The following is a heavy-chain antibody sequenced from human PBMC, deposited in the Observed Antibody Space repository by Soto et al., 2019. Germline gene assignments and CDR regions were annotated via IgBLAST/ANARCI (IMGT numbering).Heavy chain of an antibody. V-gene: IGHV4-31*03. CDR3: ATNHDDISGRTRLLFAS. CDR2: IHYSGNT. J-gene: IGHJ4*02. Sequence: QVQLQESGPGLVKPSQTLSLTCTVSGDSIGTGGYYWDWIRQHPGKGPEWIGYIHYSGNTYYNPSLKSRLTISLDTSKNQFSLHLSSVTAADTAVYYCATNHDDISGRTRLLFASWGQGTLVTVSS. CDR1: GDSIGTGGYY. D-gene: IGHD3-22*01.